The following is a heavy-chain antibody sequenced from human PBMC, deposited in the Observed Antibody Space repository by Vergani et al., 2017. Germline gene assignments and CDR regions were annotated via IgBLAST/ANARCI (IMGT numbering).Heavy chain of an antibody. CDR3: ARDRYSAYYGSGSYYRYYYGMDV. J-gene: IGHJ6*02. CDR2: ISSSSSTI. Sequence: EVQLVESGGGLVQPGGSLRLSCAASGFTFSSYSMNWVRQAPGKGLEWVSYISSSSSTIYYADSVKGRFTISRGNAKNSLYLQMNSLRAEDTAVYYCARDRYSAYYGSGSYYRYYYGMDVWGQGTTVTVSS. D-gene: IGHD3-10*01. V-gene: IGHV3-48*01. CDR1: GFTFSSYS.